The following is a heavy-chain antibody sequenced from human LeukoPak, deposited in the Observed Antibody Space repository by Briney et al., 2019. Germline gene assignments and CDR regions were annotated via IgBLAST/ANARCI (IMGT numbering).Heavy chain of an antibody. CDR1: GYTFTSYD. V-gene: IGHV1-8*01. CDR2: MNPNSGNT. J-gene: IGHJ5*02. Sequence: ASVKVSCKASGYTFTSYDINWVRQATGQGLEWMGWMNPNSGNTGYAQKFQGRVTMTRNTSISTAYMELSSLRSDDTAVYYCARAVYYYDSSGYYSNTFDPWGQGTLVTVSS. CDR3: ARAVYYYDSSGYYSNTFDP. D-gene: IGHD3-22*01.